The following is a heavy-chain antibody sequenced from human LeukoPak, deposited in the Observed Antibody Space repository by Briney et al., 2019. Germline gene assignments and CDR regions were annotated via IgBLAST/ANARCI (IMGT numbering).Heavy chain of an antibody. Sequence: PSETLSLTCSVSGASLSSGTYYWNWIRQPPGKGLEWIAYQYYSGSPIYNPSLRSRVTISVDTSRDQFSLKVTSVTAADTAIYYCARSSGGMYNYSYMDVWGKGTTVTVSS. V-gene: IGHV4-61*01. CDR2: QYYSGSP. CDR3: ARSSGGMYNYSYMDV. CDR1: GASLSSGTYY. J-gene: IGHJ6*03. D-gene: IGHD1-26*01.